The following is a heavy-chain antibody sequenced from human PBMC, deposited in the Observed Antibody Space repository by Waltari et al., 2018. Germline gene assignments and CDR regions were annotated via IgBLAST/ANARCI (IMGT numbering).Heavy chain of an antibody. V-gene: IGHV3-15*01. D-gene: IGHD5-18*01. CDR3: LFVDTALIIPDVFDL. CDR1: GLHFSKAW. CDR2: IKSTVDGGTT. Sequence: ELQLVESGGGLVQPGASLRLSCSAYGLHFSKAWMHGMRQAPGKGLEWVGRIKSTVDGGTTDYAAPVQGRFTISRDDSKNTLYLQMSSLRTEDTAVYYCLFVDTALIIPDVFDLWGQGTLVTVSS. J-gene: IGHJ3*01.